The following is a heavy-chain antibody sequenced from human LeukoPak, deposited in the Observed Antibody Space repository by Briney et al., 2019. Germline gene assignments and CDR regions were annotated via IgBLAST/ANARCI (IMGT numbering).Heavy chain of an antibody. J-gene: IGHJ6*02. Sequence: ASVKVSCKASGYTFTSYYMHWVRQAPGQGLEWMGIINPSGGSTSYAQKFQGRVTMTRDTSTSTVYMELSSLRSDDTAVYYCARGHQLVPCYSHYGMDVWGQGTTVTVSS. CDR3: ARGHQLVPCYSHYGMDV. D-gene: IGHD2-2*01. CDR1: GYTFTSYY. CDR2: INPSGGST. V-gene: IGHV1-46*01.